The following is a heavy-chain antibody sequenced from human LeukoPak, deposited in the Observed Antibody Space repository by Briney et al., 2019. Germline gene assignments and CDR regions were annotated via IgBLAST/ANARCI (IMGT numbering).Heavy chain of an antibody. V-gene: IGHV3-30*18. CDR3: AKADYYGSGSYWDLDY. CDR1: GYTFSSYG. J-gene: IGHJ4*02. CDR2: ISYDGSNK. Sequence: GGSLRLSCAASGYTFSSYGMHWVRQAPGKGLEWVAVISYDGSNKYYADSVKGRFTISRDNSKNTLYLQMNSLRAEDTAVYYCAKADYYGSGSYWDLDYWGQGTLVTVSS. D-gene: IGHD3-10*01.